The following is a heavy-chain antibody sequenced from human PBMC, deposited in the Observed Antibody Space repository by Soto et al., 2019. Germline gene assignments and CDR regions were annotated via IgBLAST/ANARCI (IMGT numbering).Heavy chain of an antibody. D-gene: IGHD5-18*01. CDR2: INHSGST. CDR3: ARMHDVDTAMVTTVSTDY. J-gene: IGHJ4*02. Sequence: SETLSLTCAVYGGSFSGYYWSWIRQPPGKGLEWIGEINHSGSTNYNPSLKSRVTISVDTSKNQFSLKLSSVTAADTAVYYCARMHDVDTAMVTTVSTDYWGQGTLVTVSS. V-gene: IGHV4-34*01. CDR1: GGSFSGYY.